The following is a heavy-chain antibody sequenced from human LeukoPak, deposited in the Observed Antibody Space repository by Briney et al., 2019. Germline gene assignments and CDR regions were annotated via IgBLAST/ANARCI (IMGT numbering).Heavy chain of an antibody. Sequence: GGSLRLSCAASGFTFSSYAMHWVRQAPGKGLEWVAVISYDGSNKYYADSVKGRFTISRDNSKNTLYLQMNSLRAEDTAVYYCASEGPVTEYFQHWGQGTLVTVSS. CDR2: ISYDGSNK. V-gene: IGHV3-30-3*01. J-gene: IGHJ1*01. CDR3: ASEGPVTEYFQH. CDR1: GFTFSSYA.